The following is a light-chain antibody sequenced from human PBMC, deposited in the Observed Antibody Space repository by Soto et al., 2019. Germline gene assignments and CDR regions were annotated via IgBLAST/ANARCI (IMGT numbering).Light chain of an antibody. V-gene: IGKV1-39*01. CDR1: QSINTY. CDR3: QQTYTTPWT. Sequence: DIQMTQSPSSLSAYVGDKVTITCRASQSINTYLSWYQKKPGEPPNLLLYTSSSLRSGVPSRFSCSRSGTDFTLTISSLQPEDFATNYWQQTYTTPWTFGHGTKVEIK. CDR2: TSS. J-gene: IGKJ1*01.